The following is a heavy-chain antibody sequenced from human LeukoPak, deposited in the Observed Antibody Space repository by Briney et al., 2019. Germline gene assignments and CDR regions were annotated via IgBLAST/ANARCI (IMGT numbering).Heavy chain of an antibody. Sequence: SETPSLTCAVYGGSFSGYYWSWIRQPPGKGLEWIGEINHSGSTNYNPSLKSRVTISVDTSKNQFSLKLSSVTAADTAVYYCARGRVRATFDIWGQGTMVTVSS. J-gene: IGHJ3*02. CDR1: GGSFSGYY. D-gene: IGHD5-12*01. CDR3: ARGRVRATFDI. V-gene: IGHV4-34*01. CDR2: INHSGST.